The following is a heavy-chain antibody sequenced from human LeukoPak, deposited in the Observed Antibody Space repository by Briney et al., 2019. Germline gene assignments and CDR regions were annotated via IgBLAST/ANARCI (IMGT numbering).Heavy chain of an antibody. CDR2: IQQDGSDK. CDR1: GFTFSSSW. D-gene: IGHD5-24*01. Sequence: PGGSLRLSCAASGFTFSSSWMSWVRQAPGKGLGWVANIQQDGSDKYYVDSVKGRFTISRDNAKNSLYLQMNSLRAEDTAVYYCARDGKQRWLQLFVRDDAFDIWGQGTMVTVSS. CDR3: ARDGKQRWLQLFVRDDAFDI. J-gene: IGHJ3*02. V-gene: IGHV3-7*01.